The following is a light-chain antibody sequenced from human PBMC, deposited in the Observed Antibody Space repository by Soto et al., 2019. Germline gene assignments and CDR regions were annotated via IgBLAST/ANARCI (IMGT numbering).Light chain of an antibody. CDR3: SSYAGWINWV. CDR2: EVS. V-gene: IGLV2-8*01. Sequence: QSVLTQPPSAAGSPGQSVTISCTGTSTDVGGYNYVSWYQQYPGKAPKLMIYEVSKRPSGVPDRFSGSKSGNTASLTVSGLQAEDEADYYCSSYAGWINWVFGGGTKLTVL. CDR1: STDVGGYNY. J-gene: IGLJ3*02.